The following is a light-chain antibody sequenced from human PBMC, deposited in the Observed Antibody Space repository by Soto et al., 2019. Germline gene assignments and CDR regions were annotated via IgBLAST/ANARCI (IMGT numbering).Light chain of an antibody. V-gene: IGKV3-20*01. CDR2: DAS. CDR3: HQFSSYPLT. J-gene: IGKJ4*01. CDR1: HTVRNNY. Sequence: IVLTQSPGTLSLSPRERPTLSYMPSHTVRNNYFAGYQQKPGQAPRLLIYDASSRATGIPDRFSGGGSGTDFTLTISRLEPEDFAVYYCHQFSSYPLTFGGGTKVDIK.